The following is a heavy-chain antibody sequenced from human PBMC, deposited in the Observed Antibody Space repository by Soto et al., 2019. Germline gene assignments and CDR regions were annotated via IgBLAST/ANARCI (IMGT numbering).Heavy chain of an antibody. J-gene: IGHJ6*03. CDR1: GGSFSGYY. CDR2: INHSGST. V-gene: IGHV4-34*01. Sequence: QVQLQQWGAGLLKPSETLSLTCAVYGGSFSGYYWSWIRQPPGKGLEWIGEINHSGSTNYNPSLKRRVTISVDTSKNQFSLKLSSVTAADTAVYYWARRFYYYYYMDVWGKGTTVTVSS. CDR3: ARRFYYYYYMDV.